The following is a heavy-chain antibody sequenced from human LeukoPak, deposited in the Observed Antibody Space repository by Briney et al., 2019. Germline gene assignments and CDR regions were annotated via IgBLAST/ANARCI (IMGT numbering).Heavy chain of an antibody. CDR2: MNPNSGNT. V-gene: IGHV1-8*01. CDR1: GYTFTSYG. D-gene: IGHD3-10*01. Sequence: ASVKVSCKASGYTFTSYGINWVRQATGQGLEWMGWMNPNSGNTGYAQKFQGRVTMTRNTSISTAYMELSSLRSEDTAVYYCARYGPGSYYYYYGMDVWGQGTTVTVSS. CDR3: ARYGPGSYYYYYGMDV. J-gene: IGHJ6*02.